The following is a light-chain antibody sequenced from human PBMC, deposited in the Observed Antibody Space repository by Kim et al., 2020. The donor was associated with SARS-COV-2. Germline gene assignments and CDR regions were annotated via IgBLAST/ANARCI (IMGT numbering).Light chain of an antibody. CDR3: QQYFTYPWT. CDR1: QTIDNW. Sequence: DIQMTQSPSTLSASVGDRVTITCRASQTIDNWLAWYQQKPGKAPKLLMCSASSLESGVPSRFSGSGSGTEFTLTISSLQPDDLATYYCQQYFTYPWTFGQGTKVDIK. V-gene: IGKV1-5*03. CDR2: SAS. J-gene: IGKJ1*01.